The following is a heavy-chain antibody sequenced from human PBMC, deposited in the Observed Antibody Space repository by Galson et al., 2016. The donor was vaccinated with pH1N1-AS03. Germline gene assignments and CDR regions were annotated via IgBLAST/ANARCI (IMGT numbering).Heavy chain of an antibody. V-gene: IGHV3-33*05. J-gene: IGHJ4*02. CDR1: GFSLAIYG. D-gene: IGHD3-10*01. Sequence: SLRLSCAASGFSLAIYGMHWFRRAPGRGLEWVAVVKHDGIETDYADSVKGRFTISRDNSKNSVYLQMNSLSAEDTAVYYCATDWGSGIHMYTCNYWGKGTVVPGSS. CDR3: ATDWGSGIHMYTCNY. CDR2: VKHDGIET.